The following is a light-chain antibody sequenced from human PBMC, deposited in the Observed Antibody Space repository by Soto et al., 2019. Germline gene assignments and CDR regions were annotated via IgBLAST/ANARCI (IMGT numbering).Light chain of an antibody. CDR2: DVT. CDR3: SSYTSSNTVV. V-gene: IGLV2-14*01. Sequence: QSVLTQPASVSGSPGQSITISCTGTSSDVGGYNYVSWYQQHPGKAPKLMIYDVTIRPSGISNHFSGSKSGNTASLTISGLQAEDEADYYCSSYTSSNTVVFGGATKLAVL. CDR1: SSDVGGYNY. J-gene: IGLJ2*01.